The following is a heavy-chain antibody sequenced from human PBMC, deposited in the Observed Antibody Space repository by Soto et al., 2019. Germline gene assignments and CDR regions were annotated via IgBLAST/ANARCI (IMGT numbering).Heavy chain of an antibody. D-gene: IGHD3-16*01. CDR1: GFSFSDHY. Sequence: EVQLVESGGGLVQPGGSLRLSCAASGFSFSDHYMDWVRQAPGKGLEWVGRARNKARSYSIEYAASVKGRFTISRDDSKNSGYLKMNSLETEDTAVYYCAGVRWGDVDYWGQGTLVTVSS. CDR2: ARNKARSYSI. J-gene: IGHJ4*02. CDR3: AGVRWGDVDY. V-gene: IGHV3-72*01.